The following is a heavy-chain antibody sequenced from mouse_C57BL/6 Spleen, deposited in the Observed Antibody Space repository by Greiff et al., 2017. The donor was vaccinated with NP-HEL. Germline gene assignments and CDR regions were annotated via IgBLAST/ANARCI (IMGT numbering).Heavy chain of an antibody. D-gene: IGHD1-1*01. J-gene: IGHJ3*01. V-gene: IGHV1-5*01. CDR2: IYPGNSDT. CDR1: GYTFTSYW. CDR3: TRSGGSSYDWFAY. Sequence: EVQLQQSGTVLARPGASVKMSCKTSGYTFTSYWMHWVKQRPGQGLEWIGAIYPGNSDTSYNQKFKGKAKLTAVTSASTAYMELSSLTNEESAVYYCTRSGGSSYDWFAYWGQGTLVTVSA.